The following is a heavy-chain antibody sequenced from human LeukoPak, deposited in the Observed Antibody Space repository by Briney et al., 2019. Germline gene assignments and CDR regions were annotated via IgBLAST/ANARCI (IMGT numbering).Heavy chain of an antibody. V-gene: IGHV3-64D*06. CDR2: IFSNGGST. CDR1: GFTFSVYA. CDR3: VKDGLAFCGGDCYSYFDY. Sequence: GSLRLSCSASGFTFSVYAIHWVCQAPGKGLEYVSTIFSNGGSTYYADSVKGRFTISRDNSKNTVSLQMSSLRAEDTALYYCVKDGLAFCGGDCYSYFDYWGQG. J-gene: IGHJ4*02. D-gene: IGHD2-21*02.